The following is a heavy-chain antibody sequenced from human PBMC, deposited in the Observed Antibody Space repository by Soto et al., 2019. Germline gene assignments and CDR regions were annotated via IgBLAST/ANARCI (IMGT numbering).Heavy chain of an antibody. V-gene: IGHV3-30*18. J-gene: IGHJ6*02. CDR2: ISYDGSNK. CDR1: GFILSRYG. CDR3: AKDLGSGKPYYYYAMDV. Sequence: GGSLRLSCEASGFILSRYGMHWVRQAPGKGLEWVAVISYDGSNKYYAESVKGRFIISRDKSENTLYLQMNSLRAEDTAVYYCAKDLGSGKPYYYYAMDVWGQGTTVTVSS. D-gene: IGHD3-10*01.